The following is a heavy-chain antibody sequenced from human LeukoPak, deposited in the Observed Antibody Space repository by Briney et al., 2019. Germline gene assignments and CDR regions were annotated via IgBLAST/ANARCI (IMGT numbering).Heavy chain of an antibody. Sequence: GGSLRLSCAASGFTFSSYSMNWVRLAPGKGLEWVGRIKSKTDGGTADYAAPVKGRFTISRDDSKNTLYLQMNSLKTEDTAVYYCTTDRVPSHNYGGSYVGYWGQGTLVTVSP. CDR1: GFTFSSYS. V-gene: IGHV3-15*07. CDR2: IKSKTDGGTA. J-gene: IGHJ4*02. D-gene: IGHD1-26*01. CDR3: TTDRVPSHNYGGSYVGY.